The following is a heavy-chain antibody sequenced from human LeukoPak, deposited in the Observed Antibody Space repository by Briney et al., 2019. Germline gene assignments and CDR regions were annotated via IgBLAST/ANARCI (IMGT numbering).Heavy chain of an antibody. V-gene: IGHV4-39*01. D-gene: IGHD3-10*01. CDR2: VSNYGTT. J-gene: IGHJ5*02. CDR3: ARNKYYYGSGNYGVPNWFDP. CDR1: GGSIATNTYF. Sequence: SETLSLTCTVSGGSIATNTYFWGWIRQPPGKALEWIASVSNYGTTYYNPSLKSRVTISVDTSKNQFSLKLSSVTAADTAVYYCARNKYYYGSGNYGVPNWFDPWGQGTLVTVSS.